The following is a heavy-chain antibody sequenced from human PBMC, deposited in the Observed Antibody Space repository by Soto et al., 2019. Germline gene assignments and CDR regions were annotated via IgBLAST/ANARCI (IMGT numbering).Heavy chain of an antibody. CDR1: GGSISSSSYY. V-gene: IGHV4-39*01. CDR2: IYYSGST. J-gene: IGHJ5*02. Sequence: QLQLQESGPGLVKPSETLSLTRTVSGGSISSSSYYWGWIRQPPGKGLEWIGSIYYSGSTYYNPSLKSRVTISVDTSKNQFSLKLSSVTAADTAVYCCARLLTGGPWAAAGFNWFDPWGQGTLVTVSS. D-gene: IGHD6-13*01. CDR3: ARLLTGGPWAAAGFNWFDP.